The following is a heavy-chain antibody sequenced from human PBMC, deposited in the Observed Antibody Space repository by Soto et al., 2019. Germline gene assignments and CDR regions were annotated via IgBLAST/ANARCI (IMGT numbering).Heavy chain of an antibody. Sequence: QAHLVQSGPEVEKPGASVKVSCKGSGYIFTSYGIAWVRQAPGQGLEWMGWISAHNGKTEYAQKFQGRVTVTRDTSTSTAYLELRSLRSDDTALYYCARGRYGDYGGQGALVTVSS. J-gene: IGHJ4*02. V-gene: IGHV1-18*01. CDR1: GYIFTSYG. CDR3: ARGRYGDY. CDR2: ISAHNGKT. D-gene: IGHD4-17*01.